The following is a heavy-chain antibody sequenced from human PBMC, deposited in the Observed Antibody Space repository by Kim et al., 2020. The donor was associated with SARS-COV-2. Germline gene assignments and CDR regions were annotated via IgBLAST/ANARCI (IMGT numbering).Heavy chain of an antibody. CDR1: GFTFSSYA. V-gene: IGHV3-23*01. J-gene: IGHJ5*02. D-gene: IGHD6-6*01. Sequence: GGSLRLSCAASGFTFSSYAMSWVRQAPGKGLEWVSAISGSGGSTYYADSVKGRFTISRDNSKNTLYLQMNSLRAEDTAVYYCAKSAESLSSSPEVEPFDPWGQGTLVTVSS. CDR3: AKSAESLSSSPEVEPFDP. CDR2: ISGSGGST.